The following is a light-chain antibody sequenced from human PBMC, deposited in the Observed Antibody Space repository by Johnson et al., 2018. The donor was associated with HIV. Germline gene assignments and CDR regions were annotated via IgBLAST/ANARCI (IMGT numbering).Light chain of an antibody. Sequence: QSVLTQPPSVSAAPGQKVTISCSGSSSNIGNNYVSWYQQLPRTAPKLLIYDNNKRPSGIPDRFSGSKSGTSATLGITGLQTGAEADYYCGTWDSSLSVYVFGPGTKVTVL. CDR2: DNN. CDR1: SSNIGNNY. J-gene: IGLJ1*01. V-gene: IGLV1-51*01. CDR3: GTWDSSLSVYV.